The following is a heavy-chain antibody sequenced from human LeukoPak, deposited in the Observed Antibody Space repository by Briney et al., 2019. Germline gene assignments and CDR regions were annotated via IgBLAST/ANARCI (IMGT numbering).Heavy chain of an antibody. CDR1: GGSLSSSSYC. D-gene: IGHD3-22*01. CDR3: ARSRYYDSSSFDP. Sequence: SETLSLTCTVSGGSLSSSSYCWGWTRQPPGKGREWIRSIYNSGRTYYNPPLKSRVTISVDTSKNQFSLKLSSVTAADTAVYYCARSRYYDSSSFDPWGQGTLVTVSS. CDR2: IYNSGRT. V-gene: IGHV4-39*01. J-gene: IGHJ5*02.